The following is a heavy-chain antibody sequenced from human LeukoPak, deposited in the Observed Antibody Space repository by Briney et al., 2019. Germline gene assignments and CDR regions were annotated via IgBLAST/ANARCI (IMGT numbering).Heavy chain of an antibody. Sequence: ASVKVSCKASGYTFTSYGISWVRQAPGQGLEWMGWISAYNGNTNYAQKLQGRVTMTTDTSTNTAYMELRSLRVDDTAVYFCARAMAVGAFTFDYWGQGTLVTVSS. J-gene: IGHJ4*02. V-gene: IGHV1-18*01. D-gene: IGHD1-26*01. CDR3: ARAMAVGAFTFDY. CDR2: ISAYNGNT. CDR1: GYTFTSYG.